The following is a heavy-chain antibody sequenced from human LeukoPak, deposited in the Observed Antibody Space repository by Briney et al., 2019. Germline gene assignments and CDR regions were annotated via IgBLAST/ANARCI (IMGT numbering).Heavy chain of an antibody. J-gene: IGHJ3*02. V-gene: IGHV3-20*04. CDR2: INWNGGST. CDR3: AREAYCGGDCYSYDAFDI. D-gene: IGHD2-21*01. CDR1: GFTFDDYA. Sequence: GGSLRLSCAASGFTFDDYAMHWVRQAPGKGLEWVSGINWNGGSTGYADSVKGRFTISRDNAKNSLYLQMNSLRAEDTALYYCAREAYCGGDCYSYDAFDIWGQGTMVTVSS.